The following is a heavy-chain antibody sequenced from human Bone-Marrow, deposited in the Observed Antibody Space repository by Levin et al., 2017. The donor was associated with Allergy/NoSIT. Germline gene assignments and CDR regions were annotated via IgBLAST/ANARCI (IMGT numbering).Heavy chain of an antibody. CDR1: GGSISSGGYS. V-gene: IGHV4-30-2*01. D-gene: IGHD4-23*01. CDR2: IYHSGST. CDR3: ARNYGGKFDNWFDP. Sequence: SETLSLTCAVSGGSISSGGYSWSWIRQPPGKGLEWIGYIYHSGSTYYNPSLKSRVTISVDRSKNQFSLKLSSVTAADTAVYYCARNYGGKFDNWFDPWGQGTLVTVSS. J-gene: IGHJ5*02.